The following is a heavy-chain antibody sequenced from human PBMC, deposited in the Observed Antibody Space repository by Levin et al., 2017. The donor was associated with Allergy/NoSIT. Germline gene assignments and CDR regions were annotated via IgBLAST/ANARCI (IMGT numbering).Heavy chain of an antibody. CDR2: IKQDGSEK. J-gene: IGHJ6*02. V-gene: IGHV3-7*01. Sequence: QPGESLKISCAASGFTFSSYWMSWVRQAPGKGLEWVANIKQDGSEKYYVDSVKGRFTISRDNAKNSLYLQMNSLRAEDTAVYYCARGGPRGNYYYGMDVWGQGTTVTVSS. D-gene: IGHD3-10*01. CDR1: GFTFSSYW. CDR3: ARGGPRGNYYYGMDV.